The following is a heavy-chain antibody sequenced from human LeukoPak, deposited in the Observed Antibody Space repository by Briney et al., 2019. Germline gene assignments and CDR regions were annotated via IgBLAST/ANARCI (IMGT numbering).Heavy chain of an antibody. CDR3: AKSETALGQYYYYYMDV. Sequence: ASVKVSCKASGYTFTSYGINWVRQATGQGLEWMGWMNPNSGNTGYAQKFQGRVTMTRNTSISTAYMELSSLRSEDTAVYYCAKSETALGQYYYYYMDVWGKGTTVTVSS. CDR2: MNPNSGNT. J-gene: IGHJ6*03. CDR1: GYTFTSYG. V-gene: IGHV1-8*01. D-gene: IGHD6-25*01.